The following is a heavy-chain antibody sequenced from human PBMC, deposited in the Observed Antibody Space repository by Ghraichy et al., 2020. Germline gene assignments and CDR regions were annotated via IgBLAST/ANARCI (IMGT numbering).Heavy chain of an antibody. V-gene: IGHV3-15*01. CDR2: IKSKADGGAT. Sequence: GGSLRLSCVVSGFTFTNAWMSWVRQAPGRGLEWIGRIKSKADGGATDYAAPVKDRFTISRDDSKNTLYLQMDSLKTDDTGVYHCVTAPGWWHAAPFDFWGQGTLVTVSS. D-gene: IGHD2-15*01. CDR3: VTAPGWWHAAPFDF. CDR1: GFTFTNAW. J-gene: IGHJ4*02.